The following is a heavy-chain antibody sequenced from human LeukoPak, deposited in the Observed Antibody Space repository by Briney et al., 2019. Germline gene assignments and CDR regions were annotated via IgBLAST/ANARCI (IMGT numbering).Heavy chain of an antibody. D-gene: IGHD5-12*01. V-gene: IGHV4-61*05. CDR3: AREGGYEVTDY. Sequence: SETLSLTCTVSGGSISSSSYYWGWIRQPPGKGLEWIGYIYYSGSTNYNPSLKSRVTISVDTSKNQFSLKLSSVTAADTAVYYCAREGGYEVTDYWGQGTLVTVSS. CDR2: IYYSGST. CDR1: GGSISSSSYY. J-gene: IGHJ4*02.